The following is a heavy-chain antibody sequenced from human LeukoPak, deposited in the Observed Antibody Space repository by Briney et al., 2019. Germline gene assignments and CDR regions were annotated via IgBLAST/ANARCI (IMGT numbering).Heavy chain of an antibody. CDR1: GFTFSDYY. Sequence: GGSLRLSCAASGFTFSDYYMSWIRQAPGKGLEWVSYISSSSSYTNYADSVKGRFTISRDNAKNSLYLQMNSLRAEDTAVYYCARERPLAAADDHIDYWGQGTLVTVSS. V-gene: IGHV3-11*06. CDR3: ARERPLAAADDHIDY. J-gene: IGHJ4*02. D-gene: IGHD6-13*01. CDR2: ISSSSSYT.